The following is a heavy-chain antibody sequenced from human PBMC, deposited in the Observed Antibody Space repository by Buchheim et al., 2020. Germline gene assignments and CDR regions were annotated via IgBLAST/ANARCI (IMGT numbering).Heavy chain of an antibody. D-gene: IGHD6-25*01. Sequence: QVQLVESGGGVVQPGRSLSLSCAASGFTVRSYGIHWVHQAPGKGLDWVAVVSDKGSDQYYADSVKGRFTISRDDSKNTLYLQMNSLRPEDTAVYYCAKEYSSGDWYFDLWGRGTL. J-gene: IGHJ2*01. CDR2: VSDKGSDQ. V-gene: IGHV3-30*18. CDR1: GFTVRSYG. CDR3: AKEYSSGDWYFDL.